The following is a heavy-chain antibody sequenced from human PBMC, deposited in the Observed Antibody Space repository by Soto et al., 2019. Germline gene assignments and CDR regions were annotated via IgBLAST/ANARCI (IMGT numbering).Heavy chain of an antibody. V-gene: IGHV1-46*01. CDR2: IDTRGGSA. Sequence: QAQLVQSGAEVKKPGASANISCKASGYTFTRDNIHWVRQAPGQGLERMGIIDTRGGSADYTQRFQGRVTMTRDTSTGTVYMELSRVGSEDAAVSYCARDLPRDLVRGSFDIWGQVALVTVSS. CDR1: GYTFTRDN. D-gene: IGHD3-10*01. J-gene: IGHJ3*02. CDR3: ARDLPRDLVRGSFDI.